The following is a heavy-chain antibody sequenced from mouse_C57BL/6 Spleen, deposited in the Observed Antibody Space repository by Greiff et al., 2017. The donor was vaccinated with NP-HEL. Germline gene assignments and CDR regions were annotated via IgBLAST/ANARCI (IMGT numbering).Heavy chain of an antibody. CDR3: ASLLLRYFDV. CDR1: GYSFTGYY. CDR2: INPSTGGT. Sequence: VQLKESGPELVKPGASVKISCKASGYSFTGYYMNWVKQSPEKSLEWIGEINPSTGGTTYNQKFKAKATLTVDKSSSTAYMQLKSLTSEDSAVYYCASLLLRYFDVWGTGTTVTVSS. J-gene: IGHJ1*03. D-gene: IGHD1-1*01. V-gene: IGHV1-42*01.